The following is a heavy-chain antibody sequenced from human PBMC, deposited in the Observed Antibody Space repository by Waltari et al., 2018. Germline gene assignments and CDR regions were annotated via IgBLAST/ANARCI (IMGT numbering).Heavy chain of an antibody. J-gene: IGHJ3*02. CDR2: INSDGSST. D-gene: IGHD1-26*01. CDR1: GFTFSSYW. CDR3: ARTESQWELLRHAFDI. V-gene: IGHV3-74*02. Sequence: EVQLVESGGGLVQPGGSLRLSCAASGFTFSSYWRHCVRQAPGKGLVGVSRINSDGSSTSYADSVKGRFTISRDNAKNTLYLQMNSLRAEDTAVYYCARTESQWELLRHAFDIWGQGTMVTVSS.